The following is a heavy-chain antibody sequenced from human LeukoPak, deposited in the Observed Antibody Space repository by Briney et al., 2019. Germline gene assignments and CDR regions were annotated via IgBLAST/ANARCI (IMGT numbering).Heavy chain of an antibody. CDR1: GFTFDDYA. D-gene: IGHD2-15*01. CDR3: AREVVVAATRYMDV. CDR2: INWNSDSI. J-gene: IGHJ6*03. Sequence: PGGSPRLSCAVSGFTFDDYAMHWVRQVPGKGLEWVSGINWNSDSIGYADSVKGRFTMSRDNAKNSLYLLLNSLRAEDTAVYYCAREVVVAATRYMDVWGKGTTVTISS. V-gene: IGHV3-9*01.